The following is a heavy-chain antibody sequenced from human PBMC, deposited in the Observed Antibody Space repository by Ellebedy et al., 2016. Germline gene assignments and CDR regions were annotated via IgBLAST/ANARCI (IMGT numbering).Heavy chain of an antibody. CDR1: GFSLNNARMG. CDR2: IFSNDEK. CDR3: AWIMVRGPGDV. J-gene: IGHJ6*04. Sequence: SGPTLVKPTETLTLTCTVSGFSLNNARMGVSWIRQPPGKALKWLAHIFSNDEKSYSTSLKSRLTISEDTSKSQVVLTMTNMDPVDTATYYCAWIMVRGPGDVWGKGTTVTVSS. V-gene: IGHV2-26*04. D-gene: IGHD3-10*01.